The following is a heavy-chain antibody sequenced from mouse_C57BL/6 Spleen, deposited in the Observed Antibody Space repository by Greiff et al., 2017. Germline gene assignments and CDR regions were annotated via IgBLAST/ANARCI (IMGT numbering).Heavy chain of an antibody. CDR2: IWTGGGT. CDR1: GFSLTSYA. D-gene: IGHD1-1*01. J-gene: IGHJ1*03. V-gene: IGHV2-9-1*01. CDR3: ARMGDYGSSWMYFDV. Sequence: VQRVESGPGLVAPSQSLSITCTVSGFSLTSYAISWVRQPPGKGLEWLGVIWTGGGTNYNSAIKSRLSIVKDNSKSPVFLKRNRLQTDDTARYYCARMGDYGSSWMYFDVWGTGTTVTVSS.